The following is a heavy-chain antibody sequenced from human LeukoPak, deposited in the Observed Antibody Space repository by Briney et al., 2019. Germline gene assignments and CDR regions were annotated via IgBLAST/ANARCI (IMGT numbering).Heavy chain of an antibody. V-gene: IGHV1-24*01. D-gene: IGHD2-2*01. CDR2: FDPEDGET. CDR3: ARAQEYCSSTSCYLGY. Sequence: ASVEVSCKVSGYTLTELSMHWVRQAPGKGLEWMGGFDPEDGETIYAQKFQGRVTITRDTSASTGYMELSSLRSEDTAVYYCARAQEYCSSTSCYLGYWGQGTLVTVSS. CDR1: GYTLTELS. J-gene: IGHJ4*02.